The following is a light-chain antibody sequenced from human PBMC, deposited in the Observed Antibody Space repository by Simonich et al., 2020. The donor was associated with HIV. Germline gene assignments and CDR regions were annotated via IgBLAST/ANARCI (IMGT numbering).Light chain of an antibody. CDR2: DAS. V-gene: IGKV1-39*01. Sequence: DIQMTQSPSSLSASVGDRVTITCQASQDISNYLNWSQQKPGKAPKVLIYDASSLQSGVPSRFSGSGSGTDFTLTISSLQPEDFATYYCQQSYSTPYTFGQGTKLEIK. CDR1: QDISNY. CDR3: QQSYSTPYT. J-gene: IGKJ2*01.